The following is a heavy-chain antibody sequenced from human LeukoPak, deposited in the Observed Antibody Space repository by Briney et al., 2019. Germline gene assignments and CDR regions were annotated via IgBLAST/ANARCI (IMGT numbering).Heavy chain of an antibody. CDR1: GGSISSYY. CDR3: ARVQSGIARGLLVETPYWYFDL. D-gene: IGHD4-23*01. CDR2: IYYSGST. Sequence: SETLSLTCTVSGGSISSYYWSWIRQPPGKGLEWIGYIYYSGSTNYNPSLKSRVTISVDTSKNQFSLKLSSVTAADTAVYYCARVQSGIARGLLVETPYWYFDLWGRGTLVTVSS. J-gene: IGHJ2*01. V-gene: IGHV4-59*01.